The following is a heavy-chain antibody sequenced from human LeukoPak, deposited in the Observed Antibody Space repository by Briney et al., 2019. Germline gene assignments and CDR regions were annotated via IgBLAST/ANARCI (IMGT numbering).Heavy chain of an antibody. CDR3: ARDKNPTVFDY. CDR1: GYSFTDYY. V-gene: IGHV1-2*02. J-gene: IGHJ4*01. CDR2: KKPESGKT. Sequence: ASVRDSCKASGYSFTDYYLHWVRQAPGQGLEWMEWKKPESGKTGTAQRFQGRVTLTRDTSTSTAYMKVTRLTSDDTAIYYCARDKNPTVFDYWGQGTLVTVSS.